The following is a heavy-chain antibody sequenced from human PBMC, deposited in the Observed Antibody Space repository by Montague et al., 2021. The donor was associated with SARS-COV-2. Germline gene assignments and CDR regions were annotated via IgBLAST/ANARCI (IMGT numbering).Heavy chain of an antibody. J-gene: IGHJ4*02. CDR3: ARAPRSIAAAGTASDY. D-gene: IGHD6-13*01. CDR1: GGSISSGGYY. V-gene: IGHV4-31*03. CDR2: IYYSGST. Sequence: TLSLTCTVSGGSISSGGYYWSWIRQHPGKGLEWIGYIYYSGSTFYNPSLKGRVTISVDTSKNQFSLKLSSVTAADTAVYYCARAPRSIAAAGTASDYWGQGTLVTVSS.